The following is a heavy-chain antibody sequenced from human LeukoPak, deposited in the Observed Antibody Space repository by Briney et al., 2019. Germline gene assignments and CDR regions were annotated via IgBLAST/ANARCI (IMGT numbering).Heavy chain of an antibody. CDR2: ISGGGDTT. J-gene: IGHJ4*02. CDR1: GFSFGSYV. D-gene: IGHD3-10*01. Sequence: GGSLRLSCAASGFSFGSYVMNWVRQAPGEGLEWVSSISGGGDTTYYADSVRGRFTISRDNSKSTLYLQMNSLRAEDTAVYSCAMYFGSESYYSGSNYFDSWGQGTLVTVSS. V-gene: IGHV3-23*01. CDR3: AMYFGSESYYSGSNYFDS.